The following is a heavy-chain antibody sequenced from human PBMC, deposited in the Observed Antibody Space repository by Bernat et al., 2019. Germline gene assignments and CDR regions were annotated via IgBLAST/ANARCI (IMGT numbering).Heavy chain of an antibody. CDR3: ARGTRSGCPDGLPSGY. J-gene: IGHJ4*02. Sequence: QVQLVESGGGLVKPGGSLRLSCAASGFTFSDYYMSWLRQAPGKGLEWVSYISSSSSYTNYADSVKGRFTISRDNTKNSLYLQMNSLRGENTAVYYCARGTRSGCPDGLPSGYWGQGTLVTVSS. CDR2: ISSSSSYT. CDR1: GFTFSDYY. D-gene: IGHD1-26*01. V-gene: IGHV3-11*06.